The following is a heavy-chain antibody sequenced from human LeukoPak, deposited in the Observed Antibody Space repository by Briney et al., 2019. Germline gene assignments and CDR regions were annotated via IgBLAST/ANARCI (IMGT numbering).Heavy chain of an antibody. Sequence: SETLSLTCTVSGGSISSYYRSWIRQPPGKGLEWIGYIYYSGSTNYNPSLKSRVTISVDTSKNQFSLKLSSVTAADTAVYYCARVEYSGSYSPWGQGTLVTVSS. D-gene: IGHD1-26*01. CDR3: ARVEYSGSYSP. J-gene: IGHJ5*02. V-gene: IGHV4-59*01. CDR2: IYYSGST. CDR1: GGSISSYY.